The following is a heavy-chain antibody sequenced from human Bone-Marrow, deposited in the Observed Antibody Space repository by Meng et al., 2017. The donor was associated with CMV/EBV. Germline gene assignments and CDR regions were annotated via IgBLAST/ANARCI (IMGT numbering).Heavy chain of an antibody. CDR1: GFTFSSYA. Sequence: LSLTCAASGFTFSSYAMHWVRQAPGKGLEWVAVISYDGSNKYYADSVKGRFTISRDNSKNTLYLQMNSLRAEDTAVYYCARGGAGGPIVVVPAATIYYYYGMDVWGQGTTVTVSS. V-gene: IGHV3-30*04. D-gene: IGHD2-2*01. J-gene: IGHJ6*02. CDR2: ISYDGSNK. CDR3: ARGGAGGPIVVVPAATIYYYYGMDV.